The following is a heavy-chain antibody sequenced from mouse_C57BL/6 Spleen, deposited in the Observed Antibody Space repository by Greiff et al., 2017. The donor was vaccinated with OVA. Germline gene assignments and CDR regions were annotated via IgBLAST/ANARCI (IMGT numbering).Heavy chain of an antibody. CDR1: GFTFSSYA. Sequence: EVKLVESGGGLVKPGGSLKLSCAASGFTFSSYAMSWVRQTPEKRLEWVATISDGGSYTYYPDNVKGRFTISRDNAKNNLYLQMSHLKSEDTAMYYCARDPNYGFDYWGQGTTLTVSS. CDR2: ISDGGSYT. D-gene: IGHD1-1*01. V-gene: IGHV5-4*01. CDR3: ARDPNYGFDY. J-gene: IGHJ2*01.